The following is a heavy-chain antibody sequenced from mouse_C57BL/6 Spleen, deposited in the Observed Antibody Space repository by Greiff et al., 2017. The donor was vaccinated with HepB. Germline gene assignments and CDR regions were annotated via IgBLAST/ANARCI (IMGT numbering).Heavy chain of an antibody. V-gene: IGHV5-12*01. CDR3: ARHNAIGYRDAMDY. D-gene: IGHD2-14*01. Sequence: EVNLVESGGGLVQPGGSLKLSCAASGFTFSDYYMYWVRQTPEKRLEWVAYISNGGGSTYYPDTVKGRFTISRDNAKNTLYLQMSRLKSEDTAMYYCARHNAIGYRDAMDYWGQGTSVTVSS. CDR1: GFTFSDYY. CDR2: ISNGGGST. J-gene: IGHJ4*01.